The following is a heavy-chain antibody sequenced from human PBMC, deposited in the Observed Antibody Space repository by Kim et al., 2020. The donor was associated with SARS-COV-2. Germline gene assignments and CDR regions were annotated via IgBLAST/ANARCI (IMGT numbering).Heavy chain of an antibody. CDR3: ARVRTSGTYSSHHFDS. V-gene: IGHV4-59*01. Sequence: PSLKSRVSISVDTSKNQCSLKVRFVTAADTAVYYCARVRTSGTYSSHHFDSWGQGILVSVSS. J-gene: IGHJ4*02. D-gene: IGHD3-10*01.